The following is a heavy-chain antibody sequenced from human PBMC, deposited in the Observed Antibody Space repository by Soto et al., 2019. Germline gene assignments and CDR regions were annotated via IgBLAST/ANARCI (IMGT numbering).Heavy chain of an antibody. J-gene: IGHJ4*02. CDR3: AKGRAPGWLVTLDY. CDR2: ISWNSGSI. V-gene: IGHV3-9*01. D-gene: IGHD6-19*01. CDR1: GFTFDDYA. Sequence: GGSLRLSCAASGFTFDDYAMHWVRQAPGKGLEWVSGISWNSGSIGYADSVKGRFTISRDNAKNSLYLQMNSLRAEDTALYYCAKGRAPGWLVTLDYWGQGTLVTAPQ.